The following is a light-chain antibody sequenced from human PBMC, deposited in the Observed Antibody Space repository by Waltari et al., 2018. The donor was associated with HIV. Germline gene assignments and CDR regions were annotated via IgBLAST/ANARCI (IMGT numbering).Light chain of an antibody. V-gene: IGKV1-17*01. CDR2: ATS. J-gene: IGKJ4*02. CDR1: HVITNA. CDR3: LQYNNYPLT. Sequence: DIQMTQSPSSLSASVGDRVTITCRSSHVITNALAWYQQKPGKAPERLIYATSILQGGVPSRFSRSGSGTDFTLTLSRLQPEDSAIYYCLQYNNYPLTFGRGTKVEI.